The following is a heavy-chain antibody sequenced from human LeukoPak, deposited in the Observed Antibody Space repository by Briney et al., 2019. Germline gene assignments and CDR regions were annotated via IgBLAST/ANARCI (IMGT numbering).Heavy chain of an antibody. CDR3: ARYGQQLVSDY. Sequence: GGSLRLSCAASGFTFSSYWMSWVRQAPGKGLEWVANRKQDGGEKYYVDSVKGRFTISRDNAKNSLYLQMNSLRAEDTAVYYCARYGQQLVSDYWGQGTLLTVSS. CDR2: RKQDGGEK. J-gene: IGHJ4*02. D-gene: IGHD6-13*01. CDR1: GFTFSSYW. V-gene: IGHV3-7*04.